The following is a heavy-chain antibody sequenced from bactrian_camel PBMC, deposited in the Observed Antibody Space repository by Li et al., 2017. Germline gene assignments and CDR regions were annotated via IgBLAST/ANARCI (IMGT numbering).Heavy chain of an antibody. Sequence: VQLVESGGGSVQAGGSLQLSCVVSGHNTYYMAWVRQAPGEGLEWVSGIDSSGSAYYTDSVKGRFTISRDNTKNTVSLQMNSLQPDDTAVYYCVTSFGWRFYHYWGQGTQVTVS. CDR1: GHNTYY. J-gene: IGHJ4*01. CDR3: VTSFGWRFYHY. CDR2: IDSSGSA. D-gene: IGHD1*01. V-gene: IGHV3S10*01.